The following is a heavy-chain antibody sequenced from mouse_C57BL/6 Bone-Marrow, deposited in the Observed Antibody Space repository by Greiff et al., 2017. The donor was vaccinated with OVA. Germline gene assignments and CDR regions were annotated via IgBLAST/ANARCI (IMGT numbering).Heavy chain of an antibody. J-gene: IGHJ1*03. CDR3: AREEYDYGWYYDV. V-gene: IGHV1-39*01. CDR2: INPNYGTT. Sequence: EVQLQQSGPELVKPGASVKISCKASGYSFTDYNMNWVKQSNGKSLEWIGVINPNYGTTSYNQKFKGKATLTVDQSSSTAYMKHNRLASEDSAGYDCAREEYDYGWYYDVWGTGTTVTVSS. CDR1: GYSFTDYN. D-gene: IGHD2-4*01.